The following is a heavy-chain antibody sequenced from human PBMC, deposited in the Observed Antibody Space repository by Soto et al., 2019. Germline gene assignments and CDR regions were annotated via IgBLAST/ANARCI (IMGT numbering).Heavy chain of an antibody. CDR3: ASPASRRSGLFDY. V-gene: IGHV1-69*12. J-gene: IGHJ4*02. CDR1: GGTFSSYA. D-gene: IGHD3-10*01. CDR2: IIPIFGRA. Sequence: QVQLVQSGAEVKKPGSWVKVSCKASGGTFSSYAISWVRQAPGQGLEWMGGIIPIFGRANYAQKFQGRVTLTADESTSTAYMELSSLRSEDTAVYYCASPASRRSGLFDYWGQGTLVTVSS.